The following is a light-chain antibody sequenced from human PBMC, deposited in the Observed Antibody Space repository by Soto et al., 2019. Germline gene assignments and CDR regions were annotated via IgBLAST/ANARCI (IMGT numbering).Light chain of an antibody. CDR2: ENN. J-gene: IGLJ1*01. CDR3: GTWDSSLSAGYYV. V-gene: IGLV1-51*02. CDR1: SSNIGNNY. Sequence: QSVLTQPPSVSVAPGQKVTISCSGSSSNIGNNYVSWYQQLPGTAPKLLIYENNKRPSGIPDRFSGSKSGTSATLGITGLQTGDEADYYCGTWDSSLSAGYYVFGTGTKLTVL.